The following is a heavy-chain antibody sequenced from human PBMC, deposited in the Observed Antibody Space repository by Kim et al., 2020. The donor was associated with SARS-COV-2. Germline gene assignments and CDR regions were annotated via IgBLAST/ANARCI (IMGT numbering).Heavy chain of an antibody. CDR1: GISISSYY. CDR2: IYYTGSA. J-gene: IGHJ4*02. V-gene: IGHV4-59*08. CDR3: AGTARGANFDY. D-gene: IGHD1-26*01. Sequence: SETLSLTCSVSGISISSYYWSLIRQPPGKGLEWIGYIYYTGSANYNPSLSSRITISVDTSKNQFSLKLSSVTAADTAVYYCAGTARGANFDYWGRGALVTGSS.